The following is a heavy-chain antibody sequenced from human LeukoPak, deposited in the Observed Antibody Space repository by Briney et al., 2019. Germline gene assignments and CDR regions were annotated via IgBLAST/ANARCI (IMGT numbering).Heavy chain of an antibody. Sequence: PGGSLRLSCAASGFTFSSYAMHWVRQAPGKGLEWVAVISYDGSNKYYADSVEGRFTISRDNSKNTLYLQMNSLRAEDTAVYYCARGLYGSGSYYPDYWGQGTLVTVSS. D-gene: IGHD3-10*01. CDR1: GFTFSSYA. V-gene: IGHV3-30*01. J-gene: IGHJ4*02. CDR3: ARGLYGSGSYYPDY. CDR2: ISYDGSNK.